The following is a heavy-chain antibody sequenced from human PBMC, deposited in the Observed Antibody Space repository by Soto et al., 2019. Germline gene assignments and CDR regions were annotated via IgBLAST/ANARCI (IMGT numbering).Heavy chain of an antibody. Sequence: EGSLRLSCAASGFTFSSYSMNWVRQAPGKGLEWVSSISSSSSYIYYADSVKGRFTISRDNAKNSLYLQMNSLRAEDTAVYYCARDAGYYDILTGYSYYFDYWGQGTLVTVSS. CDR2: ISSSSSYI. V-gene: IGHV3-21*01. CDR3: ARDAGYYDILTGYSYYFDY. CDR1: GFTFSSYS. J-gene: IGHJ4*02. D-gene: IGHD3-9*01.